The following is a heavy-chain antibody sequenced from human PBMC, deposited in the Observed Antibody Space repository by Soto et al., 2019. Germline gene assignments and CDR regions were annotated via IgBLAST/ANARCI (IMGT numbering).Heavy chain of an antibody. Sequence: PSETLSLTCTVSGGSSSSSSYYWGWIRQPPGKGLEWIGSIYYSGSTYYNPSLKSRVTISVDTSKNQFSLKLSSVTAADTAVYYCASMRLSIAVDAPGNWFDPWGQGTLVTVSS. V-gene: IGHV4-39*01. CDR3: ASMRLSIAVDAPGNWFDP. CDR2: IYYSGST. D-gene: IGHD6-19*01. J-gene: IGHJ5*02. CDR1: GGSSSSSSYY.